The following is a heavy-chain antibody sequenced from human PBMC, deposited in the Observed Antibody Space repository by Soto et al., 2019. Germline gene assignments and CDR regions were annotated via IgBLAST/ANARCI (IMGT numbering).Heavy chain of an antibody. V-gene: IGHV3-48*02. CDR3: ARLPKGSLVTA. Sequence: LRLSCVASGFRFSDHSMTWVRQSPGKGLQWIAYISSSSDNIYYAESVRGRFTVSRDNAKNALFLEMNSLRDDDTATYYCARLPKGSLVTAWGQGXRVTVSS. CDR1: GFRFSDHS. CDR2: ISSSSDNI. J-gene: IGHJ4*02. D-gene: IGHD2-21*02.